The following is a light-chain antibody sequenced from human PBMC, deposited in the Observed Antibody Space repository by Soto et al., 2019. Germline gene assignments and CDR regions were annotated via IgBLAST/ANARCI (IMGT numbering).Light chain of an antibody. CDR3: QHYNSYSEA. CDR2: DAS. Sequence: DIQMTQSPSTLSASVGDRVTITCRASQSISSWLAWYQQKPGKAPKLLIYDASSLESGVPSRFRGSGSGTEFTLTSSSLQPDDFATYYCQHYNSYSEAFGQGTKVDIK. V-gene: IGKV1-5*01. CDR1: QSISSW. J-gene: IGKJ1*01.